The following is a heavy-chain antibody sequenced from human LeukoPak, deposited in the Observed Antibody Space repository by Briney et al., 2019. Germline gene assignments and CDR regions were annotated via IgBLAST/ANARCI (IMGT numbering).Heavy chain of an antibody. CDR1: GGSISSGGYS. V-gene: IGHV4-30-2*01. D-gene: IGHD3-3*01. J-gene: IGHJ5*02. CDR3: ARGRDDFWSGYYYWFDP. CDR2: SYYSGST. Sequence: ASQTLSLTCAISGGSISSGGYSWNWIRQAPGKGLEWIGYSYYSGSTNYNPSLKSRVTISVDTSKNQFSLKLSSVTAADTAVYYCARGRDDFWSGYYYWFDPWGQGTLVTVSS.